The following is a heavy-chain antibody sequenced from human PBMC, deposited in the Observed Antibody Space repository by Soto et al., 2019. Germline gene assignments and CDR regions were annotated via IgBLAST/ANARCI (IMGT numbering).Heavy chain of an antibody. D-gene: IGHD6-6*01. CDR3: ARERPDGARLDP. Sequence: QVQLQESGPGLVKPSQTLSLTCTVSGGSISSGDYYWSWIRQPPGKGLEWIGYIYYSGSTYYNPSLMRRVTIPVDTSKNQFSLKLSSVTAADTAVYYCARERPDGARLDPWGQGTLVTVSS. CDR1: GGSISSGDYY. V-gene: IGHV4-30-4*01. J-gene: IGHJ5*02. CDR2: IYYSGST.